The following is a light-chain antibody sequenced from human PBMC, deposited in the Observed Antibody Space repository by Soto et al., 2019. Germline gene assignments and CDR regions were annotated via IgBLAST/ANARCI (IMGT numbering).Light chain of an antibody. V-gene: IGKV1-39*01. CDR2: AAS. CDR1: QTIYNY. CDR3: QQSYTMPYT. Sequence: DIQMTQSPSSLSASVGDRVTITCRASQTIYNYLNWYQLKPGKAPKLLIYAASSLQSGVPSRFSGSRSGTDFTFTISSLQPEDFASYYCQQSYTMPYTFGQGTNLETK. J-gene: IGKJ2*01.